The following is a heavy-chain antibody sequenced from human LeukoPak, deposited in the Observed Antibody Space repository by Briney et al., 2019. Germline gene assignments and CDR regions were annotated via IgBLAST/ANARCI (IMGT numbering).Heavy chain of an antibody. CDR3: AGRVTGYSSGYVY. D-gene: IGHD5-18*01. CDR2: ISGSAGKI. J-gene: IGHJ4*02. Sequence: GGSLRLSCVASGFTFSNYAMSWVRQAPGKGLDWFSVISGSAGKIRYAGSVKGRFTISRDNSENTVYLQMNNLRAEDTAVYYCAGRVTGYSSGYVYWGQGTLVTVSS. V-gene: IGHV3-23*01. CDR1: GFTFSNYA.